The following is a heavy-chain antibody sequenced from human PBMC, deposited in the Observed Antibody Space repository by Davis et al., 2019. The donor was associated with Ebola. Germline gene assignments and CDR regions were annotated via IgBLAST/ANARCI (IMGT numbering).Heavy chain of an antibody. CDR1: GGSISSYY. V-gene: IGHV4-59*08. CDR3: ARYYYDSSGYYLHWYFDL. Sequence: GSLRLSCTVSGGSISSYYWSWIRQPPGKGLEWIGYIYYSGSTNYNPSLKSRVTISVDTSKNQFSLKLSSVTAADTAVYYCARYYYDSSGYYLHWYFDLWGRGTLVTVSS. D-gene: IGHD3-22*01. J-gene: IGHJ2*01. CDR2: IYYSGST.